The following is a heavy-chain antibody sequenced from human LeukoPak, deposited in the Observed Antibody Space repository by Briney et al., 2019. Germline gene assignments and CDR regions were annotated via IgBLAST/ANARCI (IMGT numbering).Heavy chain of an antibody. CDR1: GFTFSSYS. V-gene: IGHV3-21*01. Sequence: PGGSLRLSCAASGFTFSSYSMNWVRQAPGKGLEWVSSISSSSSYIYYADSVKGRFTISRDNAKNSLYLQMNSLRAEDTAVYYCARDIMEDGGNGNDYWGQGTLVTVSS. CDR2: ISSSSSYI. D-gene: IGHD4-23*01. CDR3: ARDIMEDGGNGNDY. J-gene: IGHJ4*02.